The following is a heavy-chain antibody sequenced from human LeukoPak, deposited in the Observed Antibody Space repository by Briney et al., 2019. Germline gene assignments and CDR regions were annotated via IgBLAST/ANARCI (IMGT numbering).Heavy chain of an antibody. CDR3: AKTTITTGGFDY. J-gene: IGHJ4*02. CDR2: ISWNSGSI. V-gene: IGHV3-9*01. Sequence: GGSLRLSCAASGFTFDDYAMHWVRHAPGKGLEWVSGISWNSGSIGYADSVKGRFTISRDNAKNSLYLQMNSLRAEDTALYYCAKTTITTGGFDYWGQGTLVTVSS. CDR1: GFTFDDYA. D-gene: IGHD3-22*01.